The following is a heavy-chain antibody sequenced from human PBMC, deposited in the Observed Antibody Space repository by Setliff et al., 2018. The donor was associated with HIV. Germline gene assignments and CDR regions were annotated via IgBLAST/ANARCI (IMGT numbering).Heavy chain of an antibody. D-gene: IGHD2-8*01. J-gene: IGHJ3*02. CDR1: GYTFIHFG. V-gene: IGHV1-18*01. CDR2: ISTYNGNT. Sequence: SVKVSCKASGYTFIHFGISWARQAPGQGLEWMGWISTYNGNTIYAQKFQGRVTMTTDTSTSTAYMELRSLRSDDTALYYCARGYCTNAVCSDAFDIWGQGTMVTVSS. CDR3: ARGYCTNAVCSDAFDI.